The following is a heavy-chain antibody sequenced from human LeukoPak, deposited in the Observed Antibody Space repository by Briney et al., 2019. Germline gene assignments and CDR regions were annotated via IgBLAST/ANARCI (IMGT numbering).Heavy chain of an antibody. CDR3: ARVYGYGDYVDY. CDR1: GYTFINYG. CDR2: INAYNGNT. Sequence: ASVKVSCKASGYTFINYGISWLRQAPGQGLEWLGWINAYNGNTNYAQKLQGRVTMTSDTSTSTAYMELRSLRSDDTAVYYCARVYGYGDYVDYWGQGTLVTVSS. D-gene: IGHD4-17*01. J-gene: IGHJ4*02. V-gene: IGHV1-18*01.